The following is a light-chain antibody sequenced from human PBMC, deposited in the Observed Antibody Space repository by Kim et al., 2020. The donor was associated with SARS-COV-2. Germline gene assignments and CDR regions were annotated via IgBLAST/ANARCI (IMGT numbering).Light chain of an antibody. V-gene: IGKV3-15*01. Sequence: EIVMTQSPATLSVSPGERGTLSCRASQSVNSNLAWYQQKPGQAPRLLIYGASTRATGIPARFSGSGSGTEFTLTISSLQSEDFAVYYCQQYNNWPPEGTFGQGTKVYIK. CDR3: QQYNNWPPEGT. CDR2: GAS. J-gene: IGKJ1*01. CDR1: QSVNSN.